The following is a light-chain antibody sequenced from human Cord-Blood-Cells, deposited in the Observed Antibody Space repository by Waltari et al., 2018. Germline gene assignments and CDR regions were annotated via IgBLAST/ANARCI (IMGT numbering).Light chain of an antibody. CDR1: QGIRNY. V-gene: IGKV1-27*01. CDR2: AAS. CDR3: QKYNSAPWT. J-gene: IGKJ1*01. Sequence: IQMTPSPSSLSASVGDSVTITCRASQGIRNYLAWYQQKPGKVPKLLIYAASTLQSGVPSRFSGSGSGTDFTLTISSLQPEDVATYYCQKYNSAPWTFGQGTKVEIK.